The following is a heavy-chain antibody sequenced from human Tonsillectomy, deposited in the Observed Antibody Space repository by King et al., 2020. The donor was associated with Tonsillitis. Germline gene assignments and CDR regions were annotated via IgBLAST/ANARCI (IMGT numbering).Heavy chain of an antibody. CDR3: AKEGERWLANFDY. Sequence: VQLVQSGGGLVQPGGSLRLSCAASGFLFSAYAMNWVRQALGKGLEWVSVISGSGDGRQYADSVKGRFTIARDNSKNTLFLQMNSLRAEDTAVYYCAKEGERWLANFDYWGQGTLVTVSS. D-gene: IGHD5-24*01. V-gene: IGHV3-23*04. CDR2: ISGSGDGR. J-gene: IGHJ4*02. CDR1: GFLFSAYA.